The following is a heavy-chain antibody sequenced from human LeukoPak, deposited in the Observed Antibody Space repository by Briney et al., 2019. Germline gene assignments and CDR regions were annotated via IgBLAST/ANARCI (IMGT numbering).Heavy chain of an antibody. CDR3: ARDTYNWNVDAFDP. V-gene: IGHV4-59*12. D-gene: IGHD1-20*01. CDR2: IYYSGST. Sequence: SETLSLTCTVSGGSISSYYWSWIRQPPGKGLEWIGYIYYSGSTNYNPSLKSRVTISVDTSKNQFSLKLSSVTAADTAIYYCARDTYNWNVDAFDPWGQGTLVTVSS. CDR1: GGSISSYY. J-gene: IGHJ5*02.